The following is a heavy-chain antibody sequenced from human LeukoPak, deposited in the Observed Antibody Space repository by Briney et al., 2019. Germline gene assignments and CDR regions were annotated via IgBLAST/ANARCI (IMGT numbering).Heavy chain of an antibody. D-gene: IGHD1-7*01. V-gene: IGHV4-59*01. CDR3: VRDRELNY. Sequence: PSETLSLTCTVSGVSISIYYWSWVRQPPGKGLEWIGYIYNSGSTIYNPSLKSRATISADTSKNQFSLQLSSVTAADTAVYYCVRDRELNYWGQGTLVTVSS. CDR2: IYNSGST. CDR1: GVSISIYY. J-gene: IGHJ4*02.